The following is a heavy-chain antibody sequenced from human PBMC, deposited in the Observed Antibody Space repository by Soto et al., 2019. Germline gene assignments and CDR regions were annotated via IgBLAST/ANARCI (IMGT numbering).Heavy chain of an antibody. CDR3: ARLHAGAPDF. J-gene: IGHJ4*02. CDR1: DGYINNHF. D-gene: IGHD2-8*02. Sequence: SATLSLTFTFSDGYINNHFWSWIRQPAGTGLEWIGHIYMSGTTTYNPSLKSRVTMSVDTPRNQFSLKVSSVTAADTAVDYGARLHAGAPDFRGEGGLVT. CDR2: IYMSGTT. V-gene: IGHV4-4*07.